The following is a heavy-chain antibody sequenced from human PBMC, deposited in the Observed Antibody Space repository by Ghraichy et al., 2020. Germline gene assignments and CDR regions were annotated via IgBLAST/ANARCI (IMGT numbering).Heavy chain of an antibody. Sequence: SETLSLTCAVYGGSFSGYYWSWIRQPPGKGLEWIGEINHSGSTNYNPSLKSRVTISVDTSKNQFSLKLSSVTAADTAVYYCARVRSGYYGSGSYLISATRLFDYWGQGTLVTVSS. CDR2: INHSGST. V-gene: IGHV4-34*01. J-gene: IGHJ4*02. D-gene: IGHD3-10*01. CDR3: ARVRSGYYGSGSYLISATRLFDY. CDR1: GGSFSGYY.